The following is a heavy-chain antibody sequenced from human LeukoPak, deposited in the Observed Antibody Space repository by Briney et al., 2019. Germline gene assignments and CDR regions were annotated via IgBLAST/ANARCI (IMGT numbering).Heavy chain of an antibody. Sequence: PGGSLRLSCAASGFTFSSYSMNWVRQAPGKGLEWVSSISSSSSYIYYADSVKGRFTISRDNAKNSLYLQMNSLRAEDTAVYYCARDHGQVVPAAMGSDYYYGMDVWGQGTTVTVSS. CDR1: GFTFSSYS. D-gene: IGHD2-2*01. J-gene: IGHJ6*02. CDR3: ARDHGQVVPAAMGSDYYYGMDV. V-gene: IGHV3-21*01. CDR2: ISSSSSYI.